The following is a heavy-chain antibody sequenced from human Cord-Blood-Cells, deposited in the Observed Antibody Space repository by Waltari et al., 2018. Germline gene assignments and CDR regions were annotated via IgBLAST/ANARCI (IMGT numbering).Heavy chain of an antibody. V-gene: IGHV1-2*04. J-gene: IGHJ3*02. CDR1: GYTFTGYY. D-gene: IGHD6-13*01. CDR3: ARVDTPGIAAAGTAFDI. CDR2: INPNRGGT. Sequence: QVQLVQSGAEVKKPGASVKVSCKASGYTFTGYYMHWVRQAPGHGLEWMGLINPNRGGTNKAQKFQGWVTMTRDTSISTAYMELSRLRSDDTAVYYCARVDTPGIAAAGTAFDIWGQGTMVTVSS.